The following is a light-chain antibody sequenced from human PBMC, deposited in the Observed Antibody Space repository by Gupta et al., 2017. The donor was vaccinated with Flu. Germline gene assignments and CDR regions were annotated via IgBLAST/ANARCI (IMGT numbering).Light chain of an antibody. Sequence: QSVLTQAPSASGTPGQRVTISCSGTSSNIGSYSVTWYQHVPGTAPNLLVYGNDQRRSGVSGRFSGSKSGTSASLAISGLRADDEADYYCAAWDDSLNGHWVFGGGTKLTVL. CDR3: AAWDDSLNGHWV. V-gene: IGLV1-44*01. J-gene: IGLJ3*02. CDR2: GND. CDR1: SSNIGSYS.